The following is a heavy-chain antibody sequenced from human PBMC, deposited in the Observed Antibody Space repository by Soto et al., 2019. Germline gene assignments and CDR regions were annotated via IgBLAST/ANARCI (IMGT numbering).Heavy chain of an antibody. CDR2: ISHDGNSH. CDR3: TKRSRGSRSVGIGY. Sequence: GGSLRLSCEGSGFSFSNYGIHWVRQAPGKGLEWVAVISHDGNSHHLADSVRGRFTISRDSSRDTLSLQMTALTIEDSSVYYCTKRSRGSRSVGIGYWSEGT. CDR1: GFSFSNYG. D-gene: IGHD6-13*01. V-gene: IGHV3-30*18. J-gene: IGHJ4*02.